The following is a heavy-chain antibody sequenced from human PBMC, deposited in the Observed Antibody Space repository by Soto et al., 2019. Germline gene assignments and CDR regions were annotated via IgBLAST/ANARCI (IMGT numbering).Heavy chain of an antibody. J-gene: IGHJ5*02. CDR3: AREGSHSAYNFAIGIQLWSFDR. V-gene: IGHV4-61*01. CDR2: TYHTGST. CDR1: GGSVSSSSHY. Sequence: PSETLSLTCTVSGGSVSSSSHYWSWIRQPPGKGLEWIAYTYHTGSTSYNPSLKSRVTISVDMSKNQFSLRLDSVTAADTAVYYCAREGSHSAYNFAIGIQLWSFDRWGQGLPVTVSS. D-gene: IGHD1-1*01.